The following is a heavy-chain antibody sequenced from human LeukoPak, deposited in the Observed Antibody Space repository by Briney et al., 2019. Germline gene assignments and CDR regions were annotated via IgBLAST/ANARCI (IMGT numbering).Heavy chain of an antibody. Sequence: GGSLRLSCAASSFTFSDYSMKWIRQAPGKGLEWVSSISSSSTYIYYADSVKGRFTISRDNAFNSLYLQMNSLRVEDTAVYYCVRERFHGSGAPKFDFWGQGTLLTVSS. J-gene: IGHJ4*02. CDR2: ISSSSTYI. CDR1: SFTFSDYS. D-gene: IGHD3-10*01. CDR3: VRERFHGSGAPKFDF. V-gene: IGHV3-21*01.